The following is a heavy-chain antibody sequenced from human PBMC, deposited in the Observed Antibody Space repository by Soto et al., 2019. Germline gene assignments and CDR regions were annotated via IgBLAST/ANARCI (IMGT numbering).Heavy chain of an antibody. CDR1: GFTFSDYY. CDR2: ISYDGSTI. CDR3: AGEQLVSGYDY. Sequence: GGSLRLSCAASGFTFSDYYMSWIRQAPGKGLEWVSYISYDGSTIYYADSVKGRFTISRDNAKNSLYLQMNSLRAEDTAIYYCAGEQLVSGYDYWGQGTLVTVSS. J-gene: IGHJ4*02. D-gene: IGHD6-6*01. V-gene: IGHV3-11*01.